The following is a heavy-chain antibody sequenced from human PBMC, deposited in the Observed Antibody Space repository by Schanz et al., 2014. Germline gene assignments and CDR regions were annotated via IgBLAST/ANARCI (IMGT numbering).Heavy chain of an antibody. CDR1: GFTFSSYW. CDR2: INSDGSSA. V-gene: IGHV3-74*01. D-gene: IGHD3-16*01. Sequence: EVQLVESGGGLVQPGGSLRLSCAASGFTFSSYWMHWVRQAPGKGLVWISRINSDGSSASYADSVKGRFTISRDNAKNTLYLQMSSLRAEDTAVYYCARGTPFLCDYWGQGTLVTVSS. CDR3: ARGTPFLCDY. J-gene: IGHJ4*02.